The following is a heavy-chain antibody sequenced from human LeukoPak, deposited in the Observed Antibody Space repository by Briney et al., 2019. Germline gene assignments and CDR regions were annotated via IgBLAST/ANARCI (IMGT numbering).Heavy chain of an antibody. CDR1: GGSISSGGYY. CDR3: ARDQKQQLVIDY. J-gene: IGHJ4*02. D-gene: IGHD6-13*01. V-gene: IGHV4-31*03. Sequence: SKTLSLTCTVSGGSISSGGYYWSWIRQHPGKGLEWIGYIYYSGSTCYNPSLKSRVTISVDTSKNQFSLKLSSVTAADTAVYYCARDQKQQLVIDYWGQGTLVTVSS. CDR2: IYYSGST.